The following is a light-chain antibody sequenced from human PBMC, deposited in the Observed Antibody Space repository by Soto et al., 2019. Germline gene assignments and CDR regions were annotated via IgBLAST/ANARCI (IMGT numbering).Light chain of an antibody. CDR1: SSDVGGYNY. J-gene: IGLJ1*01. V-gene: IGLV2-14*01. CDR3: SSYTSSSTQV. Sequence: QSFLTQPASVSGSPGQSITISCTGTSSDVGGYNYVSWYQQHPGKAPKLMIYEVSNRPSGVSNRFSGSKSGNTASLTISGLQAEDEADYYCSSYTSSSTQVLGTGTKVTVL. CDR2: EVS.